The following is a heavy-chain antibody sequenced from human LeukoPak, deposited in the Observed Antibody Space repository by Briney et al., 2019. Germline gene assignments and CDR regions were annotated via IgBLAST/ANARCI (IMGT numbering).Heavy chain of an antibody. Sequence: GGSLTLSCAASGFTFSNYAMSWVRQAPGKGLEWVSTISDSGGATYYADSVKGRFTISRDNSKTTLYLQMISLRAEDTSIHYCAKVPYSDYGSGRPPFMDVWGQGTTVAVSS. CDR3: AKVPYSDYGSGRPPFMDV. CDR1: GFTFSNYA. D-gene: IGHD3-10*01. J-gene: IGHJ6*02. CDR2: ISDSGGAT. V-gene: IGHV3-23*01.